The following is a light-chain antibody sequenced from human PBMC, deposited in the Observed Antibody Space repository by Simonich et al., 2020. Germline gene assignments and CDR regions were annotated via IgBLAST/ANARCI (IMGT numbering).Light chain of an antibody. V-gene: IGKV1-5*03. CDR2: KAS. Sequence: DIQMTPSLSTLSAFLGDRVTITCRASQSISSWLAWYQQKPGKAPKLLIYKASSLESGVPSRFSGSGSGTEFTLTISSLQPDDFATYYCQQYNSYSRTFGQGTKVEIK. CDR1: QSISSW. J-gene: IGKJ1*01. CDR3: QQYNSYSRT.